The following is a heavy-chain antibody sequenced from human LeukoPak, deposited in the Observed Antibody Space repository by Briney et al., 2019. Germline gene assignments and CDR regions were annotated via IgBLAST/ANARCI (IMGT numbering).Heavy chain of an antibody. CDR1: GFTFSSYA. V-gene: IGHV3-64*01. CDR2: ISSNGGST. Sequence: PGGSLRLSCAASGFTFSSYAMHWVRQAPGKGLEYVSAISSNGGSTYYANSVKGRFTISRDNSKNTLYLQMGSLRAEDMAVYYCATDIYCSGGSCYDAFDIWGQGTMVTVSS. J-gene: IGHJ3*02. CDR3: ATDIYCSGGSCYDAFDI. D-gene: IGHD2-15*01.